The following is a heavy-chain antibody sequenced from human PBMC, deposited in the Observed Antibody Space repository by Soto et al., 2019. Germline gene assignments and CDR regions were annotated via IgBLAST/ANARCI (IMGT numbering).Heavy chain of an antibody. V-gene: IGHV1-69*04. J-gene: IGHJ6*02. Sequence: SVKVSCKASVGTFSSYTISWVRQAPGQGLEWMGRIIPILGIANYAQKFQGRVTITADKSTSTAYMELSSLRSEDTAVYYCAREDYDILTGNYGMDVWGQGTTVTVSS. CDR1: VGTFSSYT. CDR3: AREDYDILTGNYGMDV. D-gene: IGHD3-9*01. CDR2: IIPILGIA.